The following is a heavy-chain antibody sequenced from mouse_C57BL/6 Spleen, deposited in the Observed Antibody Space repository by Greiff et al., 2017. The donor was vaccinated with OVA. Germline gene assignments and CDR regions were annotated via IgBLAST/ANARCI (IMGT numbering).Heavy chain of an antibody. CDR2: INPNNGGT. J-gene: IGHJ3*01. Sequence: SGPELVKPGASVKIPCKASGYTFTDYNMDWVKQSHGKSLEWIGDINPNNGGTIYNQKFKGKATLTVDKSSSTAYMELRSLTSEDTAVYYCARRKVGNWDFAYWGQGTLVTVSA. CDR1: GYTFTDYN. V-gene: IGHV1-18*01. CDR3: ARRKVGNWDFAY. D-gene: IGHD4-1*01.